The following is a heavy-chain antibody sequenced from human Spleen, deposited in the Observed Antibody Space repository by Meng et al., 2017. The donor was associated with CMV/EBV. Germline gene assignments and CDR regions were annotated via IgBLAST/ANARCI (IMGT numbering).Heavy chain of an antibody. V-gene: IGHV3-23*01. CDR1: GLSFSSYA. Sequence: GGSLRLSCASSGLSFSSYAMTWVRQAPGKGLEWVSSISTGGSDKYYADSVKGRFTISRDNSKNTLYLQMNSLRAEDTAVYYCARGTHHSRVAGPLGDYYYGMDVWGQGTTVTVSS. CDR2: ISTGGSDK. D-gene: IGHD6-19*01. J-gene: IGHJ6*02. CDR3: ARGTHHSRVAGPLGDYYYGMDV.